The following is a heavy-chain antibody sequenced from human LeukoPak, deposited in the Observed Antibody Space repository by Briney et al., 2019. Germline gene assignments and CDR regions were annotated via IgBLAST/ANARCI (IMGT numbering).Heavy chain of an antibody. Sequence: PSATLSLTCAVSGGSISSSNWWSWVRQPPGKGLEWIGEIYLSGSTNYNPSLKSRVTISVDKSNKQVSLKVTSVTAADTAVYYCASSNSRNYFNLDFWGQGTLVTVSS. CDR1: GGSISSSNW. D-gene: IGHD3-10*01. CDR3: ASSNSRNYFNLDF. V-gene: IGHV4-4*02. J-gene: IGHJ4*02. CDR2: IYLSGST.